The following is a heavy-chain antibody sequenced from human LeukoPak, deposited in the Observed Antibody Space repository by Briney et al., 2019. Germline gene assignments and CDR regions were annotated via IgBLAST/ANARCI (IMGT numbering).Heavy chain of an antibody. V-gene: IGHV4-39*01. J-gene: IGHJ6*03. D-gene: IGHD5-18*01. Sequence: PSETLSLTCAVSGGSITSYYWGWIRQPPGKGLEWIGTIYYTGATYYSPSLKSRLTISVDTSKTQSSLKLSSVPAVDTAVYYWARHHPSQDSYENYFYYYMDVWGKGTTVTVSS. CDR2: IYYTGAT. CDR3: ARHHPSQDSYENYFYYYMDV. CDR1: GGSITSYY.